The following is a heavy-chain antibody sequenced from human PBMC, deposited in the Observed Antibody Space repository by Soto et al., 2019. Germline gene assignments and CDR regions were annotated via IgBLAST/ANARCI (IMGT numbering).Heavy chain of an antibody. CDR1: VGSISSGGSF. CDR3: ARVPTRYSSNWYDY. Sequence: TLSLTCTVSVGSISSGGSFWSWIRQHPGKGLEWSGDIYYSGSTYYNPSLTSRGTISVDTSKNQFSLKLRSVTAGDTAAYSCARVPTRYSSNWYDYWGQGTLVTVSS. D-gene: IGHD6-13*01. CDR2: IYYSGST. J-gene: IGHJ5*01. V-gene: IGHV4-31*03.